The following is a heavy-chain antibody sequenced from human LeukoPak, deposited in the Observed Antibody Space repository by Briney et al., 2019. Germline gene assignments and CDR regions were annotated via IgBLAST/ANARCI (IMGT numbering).Heavy chain of an antibody. CDR1: GGSISSSSYY. J-gene: IGHJ4*02. CDR3: AGAVSGRGGYDY. D-gene: IGHD6-19*01. V-gene: IGHV4-39*01. Sequence: SETLSLTCTVSGGSISSSSYYWGWIRQPPGNGLEWIGSIYYSGSTYYNPSLKSRVTISVDTSKNQFSLKLSSVTAADTAVYYCAGAVSGRGGYDYWGQGGLVTVSS. CDR2: IYYSGST.